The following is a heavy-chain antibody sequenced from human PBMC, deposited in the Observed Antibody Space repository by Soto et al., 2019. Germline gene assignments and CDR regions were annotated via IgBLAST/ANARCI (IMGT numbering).Heavy chain of an antibody. D-gene: IGHD1-1*01. V-gene: IGHV4-4*07. CDR2: IYATGTT. CDR1: GASIRGFY. CDR3: VRDGTKTLRDWFDP. Sequence: PSETLSLTCTVSGASIRGFYWSWIRKSAGKGLEWIGRIYATGTTDYNPSLKSRVMMSVDTSKKQFSLKLRSVTAAETAVYYCVRDGTKTLRDWFDPWGQGISVTVSS. J-gene: IGHJ5*02.